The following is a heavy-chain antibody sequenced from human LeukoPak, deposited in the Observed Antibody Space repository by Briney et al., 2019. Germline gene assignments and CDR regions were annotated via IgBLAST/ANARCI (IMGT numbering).Heavy chain of an antibody. CDR3: ARESEVYGMDV. J-gene: IGHJ6*02. CDR2: IYYSGST. CDR1: GGSISSGGYY. Sequence: SQTLSLTCTVSGGSISSGGYYWSWIRQHPGKGLEWIGYIYYSGSTYYNPSLKSRVTISVNTSKNQFSLKLSSVTAADTAVYYCARESEVYGMDVWGQGTTVTVSS. V-gene: IGHV4-31*03.